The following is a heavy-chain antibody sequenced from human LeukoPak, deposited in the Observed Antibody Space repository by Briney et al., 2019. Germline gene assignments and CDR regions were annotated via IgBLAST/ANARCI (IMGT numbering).Heavy chain of an antibody. CDR1: GFTLSSYE. Sequence: GGSLRLSCIASGFTLSSYEMSWIRQAPGKGLEWVSSVDYSGGDTHYADSVMGRFTISRDNSKSTLYLQMNSLRPEDTAVYYCAKGRRYNILTGFYVSEVDPWGQGTLVTVSS. CDR2: VDYSGGDT. V-gene: IGHV3-23*01. D-gene: IGHD3-9*01. J-gene: IGHJ5*02. CDR3: AKGRRYNILTGFYVSEVDP.